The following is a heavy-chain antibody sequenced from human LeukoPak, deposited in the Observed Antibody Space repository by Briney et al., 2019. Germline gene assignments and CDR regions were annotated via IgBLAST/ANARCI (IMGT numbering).Heavy chain of an antibody. CDR3: ASGSTMVRGLYDY. CDR1: GYSISSGYY. CDR2: IYHSGST. Sequence: SETLSLTCTVSGYSISSGYYWGWIRQPPGKGLEWIGSIYHSGSTYYNPSLKSRVTISVDTSKNQFSLKLSSVTAADTAVYYCASGSTMVRGLYDYWGQGTLVTVSS. V-gene: IGHV4-38-2*02. D-gene: IGHD3-10*01. J-gene: IGHJ4*02.